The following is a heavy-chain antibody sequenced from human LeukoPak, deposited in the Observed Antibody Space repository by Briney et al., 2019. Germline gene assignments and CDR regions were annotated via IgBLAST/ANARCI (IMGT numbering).Heavy chain of an antibody. CDR1: GYSFTTYW. V-gene: IGHV5-51*01. D-gene: IGHD1-26*01. J-gene: IGHJ3*02. CDR2: IYPGDSDT. Sequence: GESLKISCKGSGYSFTTYWIAWVRQMPGKGLEWMGIIYPGDSDTRYSPSFQGQVTISADTSISTAYLQWSSLKASDTAMYYCARQVVGATTRAFDIWGQGTMVTVSS. CDR3: ARQVVGATTRAFDI.